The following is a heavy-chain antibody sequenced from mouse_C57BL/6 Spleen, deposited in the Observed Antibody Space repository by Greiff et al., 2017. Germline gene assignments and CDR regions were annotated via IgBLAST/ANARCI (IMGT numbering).Heavy chain of an antibody. V-gene: IGHV1-64*01. J-gene: IGHJ4*01. CDR3: ARRPGSYSSYGALDY. CDR1: GYTFTSYW. CDR2: ILPNSGST. D-gene: IGHD1-1*01. Sequence: QVQLQQPGAELVKPGASVKLSCKASGYTFTSYWMHWVKQRPGHGLEWIGMILPNSGSTNYNEKFKSKATLTVDKSSTTAYMQLSSLTSEETAVYYSARRPGSYSSYGALDYWGQGTSATVSS.